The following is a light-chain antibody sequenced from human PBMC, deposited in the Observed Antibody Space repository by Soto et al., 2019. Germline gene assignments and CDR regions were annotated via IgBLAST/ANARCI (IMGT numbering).Light chain of an antibody. CDR2: GAS. CDR1: ETVATN. CDR3: QQYSIYWNT. V-gene: IGKV3-15*01. Sequence: EVVMTQSPATLSVSPGERATLSCRASETVATNLAWYQQKPGQAPRLLISGASTRAAGISDRFRGSGSGTEFTLTISSLRSEDSATYYCQQYSIYWNTFGQGTKLEIK. J-gene: IGKJ2*01.